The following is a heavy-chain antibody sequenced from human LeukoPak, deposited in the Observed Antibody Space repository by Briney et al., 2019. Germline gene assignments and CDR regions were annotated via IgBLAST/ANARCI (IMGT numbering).Heavy chain of an antibody. CDR1: GFTFGSYS. Sequence: GGSLRLPCAASGFTFGSYSMNWVRQAPGKGLEWVSSISSSSSYIYYADSVKGRFTISRDNAKNSLYLQMNSLRAEDTAVYYCASLDLGYCSSTSCSTDGYWGQGTLVTVSS. V-gene: IGHV3-21*01. J-gene: IGHJ4*02. CDR3: ASLDLGYCSSTSCSTDGY. CDR2: ISSSSSYI. D-gene: IGHD2-2*01.